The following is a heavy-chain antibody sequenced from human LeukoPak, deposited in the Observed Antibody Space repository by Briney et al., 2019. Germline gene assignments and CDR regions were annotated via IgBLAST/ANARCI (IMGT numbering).Heavy chain of an antibody. V-gene: IGHV7-4-1*02. J-gene: IGHJ3*02. CDR1: GYTFTSYA. CDR2: INTNTENP. CDR3: GRGYCSSTSCYKAFDI. Sequence: GASVKVSCKASGYTFTSYAMNWVRQAPGHGLEWMGWINTNTENPTYAQAFTGQFVFSLDTSVSTAYLQISSLKAEDTAVYYCGRGYCSSTSCYKAFDIWGKGTMVTVSS. D-gene: IGHD2-2*02.